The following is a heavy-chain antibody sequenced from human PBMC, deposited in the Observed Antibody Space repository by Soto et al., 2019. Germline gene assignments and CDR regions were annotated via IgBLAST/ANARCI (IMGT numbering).Heavy chain of an antibody. V-gene: IGHV3-7*01. Sequence: EVQLVESGGGLVHPGGSLRLSCVVSGFTFSGYWMHWVRQAPGKGLECVANIHQNGTERYYVDSVKGRFTISRDNAKNSLYLLMNSLRAEDRAVQYCLASGSFSLWGQGNLVTVST. CDR3: LASGSFSL. CDR2: IHQNGTER. J-gene: IGHJ4*02. D-gene: IGHD3-10*01. CDR1: GFTFSGYW.